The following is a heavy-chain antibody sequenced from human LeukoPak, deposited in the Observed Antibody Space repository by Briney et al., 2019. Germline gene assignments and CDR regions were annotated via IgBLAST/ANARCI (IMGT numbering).Heavy chain of an antibody. Sequence: GGSLRLSRAASGFTFSSYLMHWVSQAPGKGLVWVSRINSYGSSTSYADSVKGRFIISRDNAKNTLYLQRNSLRAEDTAVYYCARDRDGYNLGFDYGGQRTRVTVSS. CDR2: INSYGSST. CDR1: GFTFSSYL. V-gene: IGHV3-74*01. D-gene: IGHD5-24*01. CDR3: ARDRDGYNLGFDY. J-gene: IGHJ4*02.